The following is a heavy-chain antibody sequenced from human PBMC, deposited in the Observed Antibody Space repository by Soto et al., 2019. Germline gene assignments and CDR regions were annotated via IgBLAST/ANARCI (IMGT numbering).Heavy chain of an antibody. CDR1: GGSISSYY. Sequence: PSEPLSLTCTVSGGSISSYYWSWIRQPPGKGLEWIGYIYYSGSTNYNPSLKSRVTISVDTSKNQFSLKLSSVTAADTAVYYCARSGSGGSWTARYYYYGMDVWGQGTTVTVSS. J-gene: IGHJ6*02. V-gene: IGHV4-59*01. CDR2: IYYSGST. D-gene: IGHD3-10*01. CDR3: ARSGSGGSWTARYYYYGMDV.